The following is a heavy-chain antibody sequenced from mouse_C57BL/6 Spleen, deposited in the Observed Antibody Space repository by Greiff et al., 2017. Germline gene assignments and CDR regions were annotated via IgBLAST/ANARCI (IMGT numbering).Heavy chain of an antibody. CDR2: IYPGGGYT. CDR3: ARWLLDAMDY. J-gene: IGHJ4*01. D-gene: IGHD2-3*01. Sequence: VQLQQSGAELVRPGTSVKMSCKASGYTFTNYWIGWAKQRPGHGLEWIGDIYPGGGYTNYNEKFKGKATLTADKSSSTAYMQFSILTSEDAAIYYCARWLLDAMDYWGQGTSVTVSS. V-gene: IGHV1-63*01. CDR1: GYTFTNYW.